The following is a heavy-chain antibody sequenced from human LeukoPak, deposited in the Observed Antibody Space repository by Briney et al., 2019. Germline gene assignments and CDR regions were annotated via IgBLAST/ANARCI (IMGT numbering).Heavy chain of an antibody. V-gene: IGHV4-4*07. CDR3: ARGILVPGNWFDP. D-gene: IGHD2-2*01. CDR2: IYTSVST. CDR1: GGSISSYY. J-gene: IGHJ5*02. Sequence: SETLSLTCTVSGGSISSYYWSWIRQPAGKGLEWIGRIYTSVSTNHNPSLKSRVTMSVDTSKNQFSLKLSSVTAADTAVYYRARGILVPGNWFDPWGEGTLVTVSS.